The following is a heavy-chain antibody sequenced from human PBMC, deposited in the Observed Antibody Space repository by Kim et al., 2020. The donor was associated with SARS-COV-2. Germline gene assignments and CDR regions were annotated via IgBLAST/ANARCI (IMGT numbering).Heavy chain of an antibody. J-gene: IGHJ3*02. Sequence: SETLSLTCTVSGGSISSGGYYWSWIRQHPGKGLEWIGYIYYSGSTYYNPSLKSRVTISVDTSKNQFSLKLSSVTAADTAVYYCARDPLGVAARPGAFDIWGQGTMVTVSS. CDR1: GGSISSGGYY. D-gene: IGHD6-6*01. CDR2: IYYSGST. V-gene: IGHV4-31*03. CDR3: ARDPLGVAARPGAFDI.